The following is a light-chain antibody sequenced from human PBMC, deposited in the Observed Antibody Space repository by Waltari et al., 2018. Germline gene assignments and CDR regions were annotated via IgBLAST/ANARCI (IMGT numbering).Light chain of an antibody. J-gene: IGKJ1*01. CDR3: QQRSSWPRT. CDR1: QSVSYS. CDR2: SAS. V-gene: IGKV3-11*01. Sequence: EIVLTQSPATLSLSPGERATLSCRASQSVSYSLAWYQQKPGQTPRLLIYSASNRATGIPARFSGSGSVSDFTLTISSREPEDFAVYYCQQRSSWPRTFGQGTKVEIK.